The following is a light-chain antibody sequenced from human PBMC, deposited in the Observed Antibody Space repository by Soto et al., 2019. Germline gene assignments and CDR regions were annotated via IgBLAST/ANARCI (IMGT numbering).Light chain of an antibody. J-gene: IGKJ1*01. Sequence: ETVLTHSPASLSLSPGEGATLSCRASQSVSSYLAWYQQKPGQAPRLLIYDASNRATGIPARFSGSGSGTDFTLTISSLEPEDFAVYYCQQRSNWPRQFGQGTNADSK. V-gene: IGKV3-11*01. CDR3: QQRSNWPRQ. CDR2: DAS. CDR1: QSVSSY.